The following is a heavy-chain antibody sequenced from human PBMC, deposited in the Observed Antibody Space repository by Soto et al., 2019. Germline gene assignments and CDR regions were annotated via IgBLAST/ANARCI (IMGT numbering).Heavy chain of an antibody. Sequence: GESLKISCKGSGYSFTSYWICWVRQMPGKGLEWMGIIYPGDSDTRYSPSFQGQVTISADKSISTAYLQWSSLKASDTAMYYCAGGGVRGVITRTRDYYGMDVWGQGTTVTV. CDR3: AGGGVRGVITRTRDYYGMDV. CDR1: GYSFTSYW. D-gene: IGHD3-10*01. J-gene: IGHJ6*02. CDR2: IYPGDSDT. V-gene: IGHV5-51*01.